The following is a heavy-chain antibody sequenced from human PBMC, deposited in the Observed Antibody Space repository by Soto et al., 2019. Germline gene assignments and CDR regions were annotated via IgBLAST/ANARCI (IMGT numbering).Heavy chain of an antibody. CDR3: ARSRYSSSWYPVDY. CDR2: INPNSGGT. V-gene: IGHV1-2*02. CDR1: GYTFTGYY. Sequence: ASVKVSCKASGYTFTGYYMHWVRQAPGQGLEWMGWINPNSGGTNYAQKFQGRVTMTRDTSISTAYMELSRLRSDDTAVYYCARSRYSSSWYPVDYWGQGTLVTVSS. J-gene: IGHJ4*02. D-gene: IGHD6-13*01.